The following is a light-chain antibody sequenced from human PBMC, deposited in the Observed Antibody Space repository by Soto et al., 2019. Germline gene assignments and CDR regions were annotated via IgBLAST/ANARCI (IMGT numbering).Light chain of an antibody. CDR2: GAS. Sequence: EIVMTQSPATLSVSPGERATLSCRASQSVSSNLAWYQQKPGQAPRLLIYGASTRATGIPARFSGSASGTEFTLTISTLLSEDFAVYYCQQYNNWPSLTFGGGTKVAIK. CDR3: QQYNNWPSLT. CDR1: QSVSSN. V-gene: IGKV3-15*01. J-gene: IGKJ4*01.